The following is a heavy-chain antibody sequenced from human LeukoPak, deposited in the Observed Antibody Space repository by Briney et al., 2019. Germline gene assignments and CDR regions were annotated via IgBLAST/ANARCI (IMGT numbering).Heavy chain of an antibody. V-gene: IGHV4-59*12. CDR2: IYYSGST. CDR3: AREGYDILTGYNTSYYYYYYMDV. CDR1: GGSISSYY. D-gene: IGHD3-9*01. J-gene: IGHJ6*03. Sequence: SETLSLTCTVSGGSISSYYWSWIRQPPGKGLEWIGYIYYSGSTNYNPSLKSRVTISVDTSKNQFSLKLSSVTAADTAVYYCAREGYDILTGYNTSYYYYYYMDVWGKGTTVTISS.